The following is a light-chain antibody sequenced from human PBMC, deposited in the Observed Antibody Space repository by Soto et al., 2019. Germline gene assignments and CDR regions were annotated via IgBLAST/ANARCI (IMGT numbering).Light chain of an antibody. J-gene: IGLJ3*02. CDR1: TGTVTSGHY. CDR3: LLSYNGFRV. CDR2: DTS. V-gene: IGLV7-46*01. Sequence: QAVVTQEPSLTVSPGGTVTLTCDSSTGTVTSGHYPYWFQQKPGQAPRTLIYDTSNKYSWTPARFSGSLLGGKAALTLSGAQPEDEAEYYCLLSYNGFRVFGGGTKLTVL.